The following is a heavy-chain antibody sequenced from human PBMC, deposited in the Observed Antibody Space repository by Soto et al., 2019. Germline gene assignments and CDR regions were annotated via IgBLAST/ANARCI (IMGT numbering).Heavy chain of an antibody. CDR2: IWYDGNNK. V-gene: IGHV3-33*01. CDR3: TTGLVKGRGAFDI. CDR1: GFTFSSYC. D-gene: IGHD2-21*01. Sequence: GGSLRLSCEASGFTFSSYCMQWVRQAPGKGLEWVAVIWYDGNNKDYADSVKGRFTISRDDSKNTLYLQMNSLKTEDTAVYYCTTGLVKGRGAFDIWGQGTMVTVSS. J-gene: IGHJ3*02.